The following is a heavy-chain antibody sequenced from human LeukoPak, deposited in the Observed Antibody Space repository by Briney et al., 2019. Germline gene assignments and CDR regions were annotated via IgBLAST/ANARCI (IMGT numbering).Heavy chain of an antibody. D-gene: IGHD2/OR15-2a*01. J-gene: IGHJ5*02. CDR1: GFAFSSYN. CDR2: ISSTSNYI. CDR3: ARGKTSQNIVTRKTYNWFDP. V-gene: IGHV3-21*01. Sequence: TGGSLRLSCAASGFAFSSYNMNWVRQAPGKGLEWVSSISSTSNYIYYADSVKGRFTISRDNAKNSLYLQMKSLRAEDTAVYYCARGKTSQNIVTRKTYNWFDPWGQGTLVAVSS.